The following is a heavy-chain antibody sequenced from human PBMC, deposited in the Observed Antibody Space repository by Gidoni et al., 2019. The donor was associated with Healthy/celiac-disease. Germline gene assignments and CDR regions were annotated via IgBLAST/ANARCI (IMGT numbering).Heavy chain of an antibody. CDR3: AKDGGIVVVPAARYYYGMDV. J-gene: IGHJ6*02. Sequence: EEQLLESGGGLVQPGRSLRLSCAAYGFTFRSYAMSWVRQAPGKGLGWVSAIRGSGGSTYYAESVKGRFTISRDNSKNTLYLQMNSLRAEDTAVYYCAKDGGIVVVPAARYYYGMDVWGQGTTVTVSS. CDR2: IRGSGGST. D-gene: IGHD2-2*01. V-gene: IGHV3-23*01. CDR1: GFTFRSYA.